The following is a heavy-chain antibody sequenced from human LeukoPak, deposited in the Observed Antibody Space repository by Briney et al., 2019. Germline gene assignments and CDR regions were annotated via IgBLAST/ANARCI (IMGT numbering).Heavy chain of an antibody. Sequence: GGSLRLSCAASGFTFSNYWMNWVRQAPGKGLEWVANIKQDGSAKFYVDSVKGRFTISRDNAKNSLYLQMNSLRVVDTAVYYCAKDQGYAFNIWGQGTLVTVSS. CDR2: IKQDGSAK. CDR3: AKDQGYAFNI. V-gene: IGHV3-7*03. J-gene: IGHJ3*02. CDR1: GFTFSNYW.